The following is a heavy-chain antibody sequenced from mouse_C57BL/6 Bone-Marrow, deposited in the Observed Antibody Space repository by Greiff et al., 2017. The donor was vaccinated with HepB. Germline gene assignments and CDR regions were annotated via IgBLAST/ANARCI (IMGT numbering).Heavy chain of an antibody. CDR2: ISDGGSYT. D-gene: IGHD1-1*01. Sequence: EVQLVESGGGLVKPGGSLKLSCAASGFTFSSYAMSWVRQTPEKRLEWVATISDGGSYTYYPDNVKGRFTISRDNAKNNLYLQMSHLKSEDTAMYYCARDPLITTVVCGFDVWGTGTTVTVSS. CDR1: GFTFSSYA. V-gene: IGHV5-4*01. J-gene: IGHJ1*03. CDR3: ARDPLITTVVCGFDV.